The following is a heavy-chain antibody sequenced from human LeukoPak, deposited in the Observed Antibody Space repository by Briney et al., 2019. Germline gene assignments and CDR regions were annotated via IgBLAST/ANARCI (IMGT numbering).Heavy chain of an antibody. D-gene: IGHD3-3*01. Sequence: ASVTVSCTPSGYTFSSYGITWVRQAPGQGLEWMGWISAYGHTKLARNLQARVTVTIDTSTTTAYMELRSLSSDDTAVYFCARETASGYLGFGFWGQGTLVTVSS. CDR1: GYTFSSYG. CDR3: ARETASGYLGFGF. CDR2: ISAYGHT. V-gene: IGHV1-18*01. J-gene: IGHJ4*02.